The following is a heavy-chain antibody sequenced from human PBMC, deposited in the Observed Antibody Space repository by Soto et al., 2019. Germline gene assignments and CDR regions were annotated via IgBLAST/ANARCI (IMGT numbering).Heavy chain of an antibody. CDR2: INIDGSST. D-gene: IGHD5-12*01. CDR1: GFTLSSYW. J-gene: IGHJ4*02. V-gene: IGHV3-74*01. Sequence: EVQLVESGGGLVQPGGSLRLSCAASGFTLSSYWMHWVRQAPGKGLVWISRINIDGSSTSYADSVKGRFTISRDNAKNTLYLQVNSLRAEDTAVYYCARSRDGYNFVGDCWGQGTLVTVCS. CDR3: ARSRDGYNFVGDC.